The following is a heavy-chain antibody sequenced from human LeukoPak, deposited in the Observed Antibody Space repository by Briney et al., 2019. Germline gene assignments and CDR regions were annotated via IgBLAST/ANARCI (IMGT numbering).Heavy chain of an antibody. D-gene: IGHD3-22*01. CDR2: INHSGST. J-gene: IGHJ4*02. Sequence: SETLSLTCAVYGGSFSGYYWSWIRQPPGKGLEWIGEINHSGSTNYNPSLKSRVTISVDTSKNQFSLKLSSVTAADTAVYYCARAYYYDSSGYLHWGQGTLVTVSS. CDR3: ARAYYYDSSGYLH. V-gene: IGHV4-34*01. CDR1: GGSFSGYY.